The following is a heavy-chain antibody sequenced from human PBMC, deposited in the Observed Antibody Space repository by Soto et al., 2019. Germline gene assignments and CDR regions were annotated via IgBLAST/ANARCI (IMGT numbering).Heavy chain of an antibody. CDR3: TRENGCGWYRAYYNGMDV. CDR2: MNANSGNT. J-gene: IGHJ6*02. V-gene: IGHV1-8*01. CDR1: GYTFTSYD. Sequence: QVQLVQSGAEVKKPGASVKVSCKASGYTFTSYDINWVRQATGQGLEWMGWMNANSGNTGYAQKFQGRVTMTRKTSIRTDYMELSSLRYEDTAVYYCTRENGCGWYRAYYNGMDVWGQGTTVTVSS. D-gene: IGHD6-19*01.